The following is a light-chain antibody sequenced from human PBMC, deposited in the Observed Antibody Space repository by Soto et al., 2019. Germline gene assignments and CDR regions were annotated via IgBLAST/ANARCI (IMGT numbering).Light chain of an antibody. Sequence: EIVMTQSPATLFVSPGERATLSCRASQSVTSNFAWYQQRPAQAPRLLFYDLSTRATGGPNRFSGSGSGTEFTLTSSSLQSEDFAVSYCQQYHAWPLTFGGGTRVEIK. CDR3: QQYHAWPLT. CDR2: DLS. J-gene: IGKJ4*01. V-gene: IGKV3D-15*01. CDR1: QSVTSN.